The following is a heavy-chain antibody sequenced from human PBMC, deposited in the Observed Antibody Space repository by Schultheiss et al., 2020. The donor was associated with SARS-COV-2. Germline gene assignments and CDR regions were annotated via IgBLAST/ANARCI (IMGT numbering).Heavy chain of an antibody. CDR3: ARHSETHGPFDI. D-gene: IGHD1-14*01. Sequence: GESLKISCKGSGYSFTSYWIGWVRQMPGKGLEWMGIIYPGDSNIRYRPSFQGQVTISADKSINTAYLQWSSLKASDTAMYYCARHSETHGPFDIWGQGTMVTVSS. CDR1: GYSFTSYW. V-gene: IGHV5-51*01. CDR2: IYPGDSNI. J-gene: IGHJ3*02.